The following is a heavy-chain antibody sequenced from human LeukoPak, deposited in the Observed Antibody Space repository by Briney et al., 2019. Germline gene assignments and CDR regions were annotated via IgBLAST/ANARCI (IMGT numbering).Heavy chain of an antibody. D-gene: IGHD3-22*01. V-gene: IGHV1-2*02. CDR2: INPNSGGT. CDR1: GYTFTGYY. Sequence: ASVKVSCKASGYTFTGYYMHWVRQAPGQGLEWMGWINPNSGGTNYAQKFQGRVTMTRDTSISTAYMELSRLRSDDTAVYYCARDLKSRRGPCVLYDSSGYSDYWGQGTLVTVSS. J-gene: IGHJ4*02. CDR3: ARDLKSRRGPCVLYDSSGYSDY.